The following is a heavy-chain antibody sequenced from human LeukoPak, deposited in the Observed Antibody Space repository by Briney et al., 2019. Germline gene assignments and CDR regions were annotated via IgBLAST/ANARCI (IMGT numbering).Heavy chain of an antibody. D-gene: IGHD1-1*01. J-gene: IGHJ4*02. CDR3: GVQLRGEYLDR. CDR1: GYAFNIYD. V-gene: IGHV1-8*01. CDR2: MNPYSRNT. Sequence: RASVRVPCKASGYAFNIYDINWVRQAAGQELEGMGWMNPYSRNTGLAQKFQRGGTMTRNTTITTAYMELSSLRFENTVVYYCGVQLRGEYLDRWGQGRLV.